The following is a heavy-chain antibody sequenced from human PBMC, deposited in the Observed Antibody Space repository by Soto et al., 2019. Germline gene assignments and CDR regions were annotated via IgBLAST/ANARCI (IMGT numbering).Heavy chain of an antibody. J-gene: IGHJ4*02. CDR3: ARHQEGDPYYFDY. D-gene: IGHD2-21*02. CDR1: GGSISSGGYY. V-gene: IGHV4-31*03. Sequence: SETLSLTCTVSGGSISSGGYYWSWIRQHPGKGLEWIGYIYYSGSTYYNPSLKSRVTISVDTSKNQFSLKLSSVTAADTAVYYCARHQEGDPYYFDYWGQGTLVTVSS. CDR2: IYYSGST.